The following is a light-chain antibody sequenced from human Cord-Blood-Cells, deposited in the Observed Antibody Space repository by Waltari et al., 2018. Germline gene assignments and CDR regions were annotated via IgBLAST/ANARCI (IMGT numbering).Light chain of an antibody. J-gene: IGKJ5*01. CDR2: DAS. V-gene: IGKV1-33*01. Sequence: DIQITQSPSSLSASVGDRVTITCQAIQDISNYLNWYQQKPGTAPQLLIYDASNLETGVPSRFSGSGSGTDFTFNISSLRPEDIATYYCQQDDNLPPIAFGQGTRLEIK. CDR1: QDISNY. CDR3: QQDDNLPPIA.